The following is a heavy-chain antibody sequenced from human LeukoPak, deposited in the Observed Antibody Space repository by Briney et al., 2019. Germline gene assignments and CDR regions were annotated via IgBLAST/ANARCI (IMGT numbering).Heavy chain of an antibody. CDR1: GGSISSSSYY. CDR2: IYYSGST. CDR3: ARVSVDYDFCSGYSLDAFDI. J-gene: IGHJ3*02. V-gene: IGHV4-39*01. D-gene: IGHD3-3*01. Sequence: SETLSLTCTVSGGSISSSSYYWGWIRQAPGKGLEWIGSIYYSGSTYYNPSLKSRVTISVDTSKNQFSLKLSSVTVADTAVYYCARVSVDYDFCSGYSLDAFDIWGQGTMVTVSS.